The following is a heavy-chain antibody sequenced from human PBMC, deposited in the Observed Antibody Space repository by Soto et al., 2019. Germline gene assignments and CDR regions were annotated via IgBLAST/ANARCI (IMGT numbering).Heavy chain of an antibody. J-gene: IGHJ6*02. V-gene: IGHV4-30-4*01. CDR2: IYYSGST. CDR3: ARDHTAVYYYYGMDV. Sequence: QVQLQESGPGLVKPSQTLSLTCTVSGGSISSGDYYWSWIRQPPGKGLEWIGYIYYSGSTYYNPSLKSRVTISVDTSKNQCSLKLSSVTAADTAVYYCARDHTAVYYYYGMDVWGQGTTVTVSS. D-gene: IGHD5-18*01. CDR1: GGSISSGDYY.